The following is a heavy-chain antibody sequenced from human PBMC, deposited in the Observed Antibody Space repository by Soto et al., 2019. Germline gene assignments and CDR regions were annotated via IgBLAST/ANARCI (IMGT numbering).Heavy chain of an antibody. J-gene: IGHJ5*02. Sequence: SEILSLPCTVSGGPIRSGGYSWSWIRQHPGKGLEWIGYIYYSGSTYYNPSLKSRVTISVDTSKNQFSLKLSFVTAADTAVYYCARSVFPWGQGTLVTVPQ. CDR2: IYYSGST. CDR1: GGPIRSGGYS. CDR3: ARSVFP. V-gene: IGHV4-31*03.